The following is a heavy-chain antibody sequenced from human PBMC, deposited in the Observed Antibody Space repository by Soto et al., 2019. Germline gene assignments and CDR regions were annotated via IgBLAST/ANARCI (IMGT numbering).Heavy chain of an antibody. CDR1: GFTFSSYA. Sequence: EVQLLESGGGLVQPGGSLRLSCAASGFTFSSYAMSWVRQAPGKGLEWVSAISGSGGSTYYADSVKGRFTISRDNSKNTLYLQMNSLRAEDKAVYYCAKEQYTATVTTPYYYYMDVWGKGTTVTVSS. V-gene: IGHV3-23*01. CDR3: AKEQYTATVTTPYYYYMDV. CDR2: ISGSGGST. J-gene: IGHJ6*03. D-gene: IGHD4-4*01.